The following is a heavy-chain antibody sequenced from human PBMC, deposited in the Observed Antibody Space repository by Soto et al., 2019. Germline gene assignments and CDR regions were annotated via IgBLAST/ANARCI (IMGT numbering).Heavy chain of an antibody. V-gene: IGHV4-39*01. J-gene: IGHJ6*02. CDR2: IYYSGST. D-gene: IGHD3-22*01. Sequence: SETLSLTCAVSGGSISSSSYYWGWIRQPPGKGLEWIGSIYYSGSTYYNPSLKSRVTISVDTSKNQFSLKLSSVTAADTAVYYCARHYYDSSGYYRHYYYYGMDVWGQGTTVTVSS. CDR1: GGSISSSSYY. CDR3: ARHYYDSSGYYRHYYYYGMDV.